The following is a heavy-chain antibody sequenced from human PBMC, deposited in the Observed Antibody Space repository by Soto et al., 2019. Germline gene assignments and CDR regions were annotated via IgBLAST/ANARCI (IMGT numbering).Heavy chain of an antibody. Sequence: ESGGGLVKPGGSLRLSCAASGFTFSNAWMSWVRQAPGKGLEWVGRIKSKTDGGTTDYAAPVKGRFTISRDDSKNTLYLQLNSLKPEDTAVYYCTTMDSSGWDPSGYFDYWGQGTLVTVSS. J-gene: IGHJ4*02. CDR3: TTMDSSGWDPSGYFDY. V-gene: IGHV3-15*01. CDR2: IKSKTDGGTT. D-gene: IGHD6-19*01. CDR1: GFTFSNAW.